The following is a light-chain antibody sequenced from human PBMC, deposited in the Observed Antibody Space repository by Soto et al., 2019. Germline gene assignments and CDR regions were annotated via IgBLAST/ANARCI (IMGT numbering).Light chain of an antibody. J-gene: IGKJ1*01. CDR2: GAS. V-gene: IGKV3-15*01. Sequence: EIVMTQSPATLSVSPGERATLSCRASQSVSSNLAWYQQKPGQAPRLLIYGASTRATGIPARFSGSGSGTEFTLTISSLHSEDFAVYYCKQYNNWPPMALAQGTKVE. CDR3: KQYNNWPPMA. CDR1: QSVSSN.